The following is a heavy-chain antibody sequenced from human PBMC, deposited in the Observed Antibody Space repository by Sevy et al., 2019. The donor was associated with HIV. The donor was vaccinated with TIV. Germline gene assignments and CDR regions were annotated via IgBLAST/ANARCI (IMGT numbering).Heavy chain of an antibody. CDR2: IKQDGSEK. V-gene: IGHV3-7*03. D-gene: IGHD2-15*01. J-gene: IGHJ6*02. CDR3: VRGGRLPIGYCSGGSCYGYYYGMDV. Sequence: GGYLRLSCAASEFTFSIYWMTWVRQAPGKGLEWVASIKQDGSEKYYVDSVNGRFTISRDNAKNSLYLQMVSLRAEDTAVYYCVRGGRLPIGYCSGGSCYGYYYGMDVWGQGTTVTVSS. CDR1: EFTFSIYW.